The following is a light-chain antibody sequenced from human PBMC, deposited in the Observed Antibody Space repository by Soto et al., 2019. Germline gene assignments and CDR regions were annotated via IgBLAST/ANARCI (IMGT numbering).Light chain of an antibody. V-gene: IGKV1-39*01. CDR1: QSISSY. CDR3: QQSYSTPRT. J-gene: IGKJ1*01. Sequence: DIQMTPSPSSLSASVGDRVTITCRASQSISSYLNWYQQKPGKAPKLLIYAASSLQSGVPSRFSGSGSGTDFTLTIGSLQPEDFATYYCQQSYSTPRTFGQGTKVDIK. CDR2: AAS.